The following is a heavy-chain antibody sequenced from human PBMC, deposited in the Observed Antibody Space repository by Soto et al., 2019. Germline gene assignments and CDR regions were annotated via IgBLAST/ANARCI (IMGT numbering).Heavy chain of an antibody. CDR3: ARLCSCGRCDARYYYYYGMDV. CDR2: IIPIFGTA. Sequence: QVQLGQSGAGVKKPGSSVKVSCKASGGTFSSCAISWVQQAPGQGLEWMGGIIPIFGTANYAQKFQRRVKTSTDESTGTDYMERSSMRSADTAFYYWARLCSCGRCDARYYYYYGMDVWGQGTTVTVSS. J-gene: IGHJ6*02. CDR1: GGTFSSCA. V-gene: IGHV1-69*01. D-gene: IGHD2-15*01.